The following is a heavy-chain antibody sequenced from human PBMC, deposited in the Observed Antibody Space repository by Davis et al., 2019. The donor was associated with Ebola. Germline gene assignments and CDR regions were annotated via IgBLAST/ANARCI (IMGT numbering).Heavy chain of an antibody. V-gene: IGHV1-8*01. Sequence: ASVKVSCKASGYTFTSYDINWVRQATGQGLEWMGWMNPNSGNTGYAQKFQGRVTMTRNTSISTAYMELSSLRSEDTAVYYCATGEYSYGRDYYFGIDVWGQGTTVTVSS. J-gene: IGHJ6*02. CDR1: GYTFTSYD. CDR3: ATGEYSYGRDYYFGIDV. CDR2: MNPNSGNT. D-gene: IGHD5-18*01.